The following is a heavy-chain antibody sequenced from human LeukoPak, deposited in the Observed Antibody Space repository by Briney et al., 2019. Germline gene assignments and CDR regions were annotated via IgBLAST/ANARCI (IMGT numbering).Heavy chain of an antibody. CDR1: GGSISSYY. J-gene: IGHJ4*02. Sequence: SETLSLTCTVSGGSISSYYWSWIRQPPGKGLEWIGYIYYSGSTNYNPSLKSRVTISVDTSKNQFSLKLSSVTAADTAVYYCAMIVGYSYGYDYWGQGTLVTVSS. D-gene: IGHD5-18*01. V-gene: IGHV4-59*01. CDR3: AMIVGYSYGYDY. CDR2: IYYSGST.